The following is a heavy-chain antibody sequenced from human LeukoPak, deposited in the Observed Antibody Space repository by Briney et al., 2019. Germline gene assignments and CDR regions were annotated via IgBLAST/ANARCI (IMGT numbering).Heavy chain of an antibody. J-gene: IGHJ5*02. CDR3: ARPPTVTKGWFDP. D-gene: IGHD4-11*01. Sequence: SETLSLTCTVSGGSISSSSYYWGWIRQPPGKGLEWIGSIYYSGSTYYNPSLKSRVTISVDTSKNQFSLKLSSVTAADTAVYYCARPPTVTKGWFDPWGQGTLVTVSS. CDR2: IYYSGST. CDR1: GGSISSSSYY. V-gene: IGHV4-39*01.